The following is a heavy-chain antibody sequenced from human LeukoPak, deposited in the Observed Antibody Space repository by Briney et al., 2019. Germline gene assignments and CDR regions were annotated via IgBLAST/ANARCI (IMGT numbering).Heavy chain of an antibody. D-gene: IGHD3-10*01. J-gene: IGHJ3*02. CDR3: ARVGAMVRGASGAFDI. Sequence: GASVKVSCKASGGTFSSYAISWVRQAPGQGLEWMGGIIPIFGTANYAQKFQGRVTITADESTSTAYMELSSLRSEDTAVYYCARVGAMVRGASGAFDIWGQGTMVTVSS. CDR2: IIPIFGTA. V-gene: IGHV1-69*13. CDR1: GGTFSSYA.